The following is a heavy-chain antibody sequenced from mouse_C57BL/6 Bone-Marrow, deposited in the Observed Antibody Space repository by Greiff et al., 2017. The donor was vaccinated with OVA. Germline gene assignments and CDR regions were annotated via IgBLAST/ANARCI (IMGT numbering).Heavy chain of an antibody. CDR2: IYPGDGDT. V-gene: IGHV1-80*01. Sequence: QVQLQQSGAELVKPGASVKISCKASGYAFSSYWMNWVKQRPGKGLEWIGQIYPGDGDTNYNGKFKGKATLTADKSSSTAYMQLSSLTSEDSAVYFGARGGQLRLRRAWFAYWGQGTLVTVSA. CDR1: GYAFSSYW. J-gene: IGHJ3*01. CDR3: ARGGQLRLRRAWFAY. D-gene: IGHD3-2*02.